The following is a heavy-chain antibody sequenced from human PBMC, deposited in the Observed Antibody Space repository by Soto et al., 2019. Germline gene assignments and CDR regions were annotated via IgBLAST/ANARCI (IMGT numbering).Heavy chain of an antibody. CDR1: GYTFTTYD. CDR2: MNPNSGNR. CDR3: ARGQYFSDSSGYDDY. V-gene: IGHV1-8*02. J-gene: IGHJ4*02. D-gene: IGHD3-22*01. Sequence: ASVEVTCKASGYTFTTYDINWVRQAAGQGLVWMGWMNPNSGNRGYAQKFQGRVTMTRDTSISTAYMELSDLRSEDTAVYYCARGQYFSDSSGYDDYWGQGTQVTVSS.